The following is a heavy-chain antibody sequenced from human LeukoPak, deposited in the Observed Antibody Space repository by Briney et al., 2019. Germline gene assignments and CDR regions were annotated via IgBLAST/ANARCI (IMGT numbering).Heavy chain of an antibody. CDR2: IYTSGST. CDR1: GGSISSYY. J-gene: IGHJ6*03. D-gene: IGHD2-15*01. CDR3: ARGSVVAAYYYYYMDV. Sequence: SETLSLTCTVSGGSISSYYWSWIRQPPGKGLEWIGRIYTSGSTNYNPSLKSRVTMSVDTSKNQFSLKLSSVTAADTAVYYCARGSVVAAYYYYYMDVWGKGTTVTISS. V-gene: IGHV4-4*07.